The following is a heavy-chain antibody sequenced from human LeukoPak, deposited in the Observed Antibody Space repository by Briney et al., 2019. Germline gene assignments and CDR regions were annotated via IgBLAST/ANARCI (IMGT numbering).Heavy chain of an antibody. V-gene: IGHV4-30-2*01. CDR3: ARSRYYGSGSYYNPSYRAKSYYFDY. CDR1: GGSISSGGYS. J-gene: IGHJ4*02. D-gene: IGHD3-10*01. CDR2: ISHSGST. Sequence: SQTLSLTCAVSGGSISSGGYSWSWIRQPSGKGLEWIGYISHSGSTNYNPSLKSRVTISVDTSKNQFSLKLSSVTAADTAVYYCARSRYYGSGSYYNPSYRAKSYYFDYWGQGTLVTVSS.